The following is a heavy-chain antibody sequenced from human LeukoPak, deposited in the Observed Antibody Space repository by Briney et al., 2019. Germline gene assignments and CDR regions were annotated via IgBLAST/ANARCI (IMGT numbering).Heavy chain of an antibody. J-gene: IGHJ5*02. V-gene: IGHV3-33*01. D-gene: IGHD3-10*01. CDR3: ARDGREYNWFDP. Sequence: PGRSLRLSCAASGFTFSSYAMHWVRQAPGKGLEWVALIWNDGSNQYYADSVKGRSTVSRDDSKNTLYLQMNSLRAEDTAVYYCARDGREYNWFDPWGQGTLVTVSS. CDR2: IWNDGSNQ. CDR1: GFTFSSYA.